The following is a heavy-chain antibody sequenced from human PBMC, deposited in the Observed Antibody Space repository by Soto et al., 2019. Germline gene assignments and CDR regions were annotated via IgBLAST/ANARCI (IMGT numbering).Heavy chain of an antibody. Sequence: EVQLVESGGGLVQPGGSLRLSCAASGFTFSSYSMNWVRQAPGKGLEWVSYISSSSSTIYYADSVKGRFTISRDNAKNSLDLQRNSLRDEDTAVYYCARERYSSGLNWFDPWGQGTLVTVSS. D-gene: IGHD6-19*01. CDR2: ISSSSSTI. CDR1: GFTFSSYS. J-gene: IGHJ5*02. V-gene: IGHV3-48*02. CDR3: ARERYSSGLNWFDP.